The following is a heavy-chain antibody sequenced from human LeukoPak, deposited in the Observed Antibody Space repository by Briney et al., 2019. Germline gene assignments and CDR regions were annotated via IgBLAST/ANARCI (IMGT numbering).Heavy chain of an antibody. CDR1: GGSISSYY. D-gene: IGHD3-10*01. V-gene: IGHV4-59*08. CDR2: IYYSGST. J-gene: IGHJ4*02. CDR3: ASITMVRGVIITRYFDY. Sequence: SETLSLTCTVSGGSISSYYWSWIRQPPGKGLEWIGYIYYSGSTNYNPSLKSRVTISVDTSKNQFSQKLSSVTAADTAVYYCASITMVRGVIITRYFDYWGQGTLVTVSS.